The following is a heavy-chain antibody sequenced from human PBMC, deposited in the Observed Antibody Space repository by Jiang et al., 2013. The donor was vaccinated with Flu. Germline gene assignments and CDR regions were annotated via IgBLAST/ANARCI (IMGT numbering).Heavy chain of an antibody. D-gene: IGHD3-10*01. CDR3: ARGRAGSYCENWFDP. J-gene: IGHJ5*02. Sequence: SGAEVKKPGASVKVSCKASGYTFTGYYMHWVRQAPGQGLEWMGWINPNSGGTNYAQKFQGWVTMTRDTSISTAYMELSRLRSDDTAVYYCARGRAGSYCENWFDPWGQGTLVTVSS. CDR2: INPNSGGT. CDR1: GYTFTGYY. V-gene: IGHV1-2*04.